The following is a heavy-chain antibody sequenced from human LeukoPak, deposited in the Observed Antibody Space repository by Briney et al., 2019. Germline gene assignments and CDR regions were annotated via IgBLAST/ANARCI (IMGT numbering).Heavy chain of an antibody. CDR1: GFSFSSYW. D-gene: IGHD4-17*01. V-gene: IGHV3-74*01. CDR2: IKSDGSST. Sequence: PGGSLRLSCAASGFSFSSYWMHWVRQAPGKGLVWVSRIKSDGSSTTYADSVKGRFTISRDNAKNTLYLQMNSLRAGDTAMYFCARDGYGDSLDYWGQGTLVTVSS. CDR3: ARDGYGDSLDY. J-gene: IGHJ4*02.